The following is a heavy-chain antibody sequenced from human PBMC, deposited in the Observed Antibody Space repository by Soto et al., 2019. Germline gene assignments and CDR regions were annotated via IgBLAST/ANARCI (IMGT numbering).Heavy chain of an antibody. J-gene: IGHJ5*02. CDR2: ITASGDRT. V-gene: IGHV3-23*01. CDR1: GFIFSNYA. D-gene: IGHD3-22*01. CDR3: AKGFSSDSTRWFDP. Sequence: GGSLRLSCAASGFIFSNYAMTWVRQAPGKGLEWVSSITASGDRTHYATSVEGPFTISRDNSKNTLYLQMNTLRAEDTAVYYCAKGFSSDSTRWFDPWGQGTLVTVSS.